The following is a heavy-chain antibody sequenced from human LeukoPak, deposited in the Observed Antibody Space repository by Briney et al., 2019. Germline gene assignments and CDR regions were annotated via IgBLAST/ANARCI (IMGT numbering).Heavy chain of an antibody. V-gene: IGHV1-18*01. CDR2: ISAYNGNT. CDR3: ARVGGDDYGDPSWFDP. Sequence: ASLEVSCKASGYTFTSYGINWVRQAPGQGLEWMGWISAYNGNTNYAQKVQGRVTMTTDTSTSTAYMELRSLRSDDTAVYYCARVGGDDYGDPSWFDPWGQGTLVTVSS. D-gene: IGHD4-17*01. CDR1: GYTFTSYG. J-gene: IGHJ5*02.